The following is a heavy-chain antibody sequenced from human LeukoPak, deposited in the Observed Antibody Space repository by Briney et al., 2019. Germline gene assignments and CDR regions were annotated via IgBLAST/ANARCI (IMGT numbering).Heavy chain of an antibody. J-gene: IGHJ6*03. Sequence: GSLRLSCAASGFTFSSYAMSWVRQAPGKGLEWVSAISGSGGSTYYADSVKGRFTISRDNSKNSLYLQMNSLRTEDTALYYCAKDIRDIVVVPAGYYYYMDVWGKGTTVTVSS. V-gene: IGHV3-23*01. CDR1: GFTFSSYA. D-gene: IGHD2-2*01. CDR2: ISGSGGST. CDR3: AKDIRDIVVVPAGYYYYMDV.